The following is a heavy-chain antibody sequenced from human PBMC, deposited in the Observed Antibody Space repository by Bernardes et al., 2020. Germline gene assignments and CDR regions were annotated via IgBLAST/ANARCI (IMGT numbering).Heavy chain of an antibody. CDR1: GYTFTSYD. J-gene: IGHJ6*04. CDR2: MNPNSGNT. CDR3: ARGLRVATIFAYSYYYGMDV. D-gene: IGHD5-12*01. V-gene: IGHV1-8*01. Sequence: ASVKVSCKASGYTFTSYDINWVRQATGQGLEWMGWMNPNSGNTGYAQKFQGRVTMTRNTSISTAYMELSSLRSEDTAVYYCARGLRVATIFAYSYYYGMDVWGKGTTVTVSS.